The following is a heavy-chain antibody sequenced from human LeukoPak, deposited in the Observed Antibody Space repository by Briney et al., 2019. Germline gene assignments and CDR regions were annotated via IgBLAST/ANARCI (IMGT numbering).Heavy chain of an antibody. Sequence: GGSLRLSCAASGFTVSSNYMSWVRQAPGKGLEWVSVIYSGGSTYYADSVKGRFTISRDNSKNTLYLQMNSLRAEDTAVYYCARGPTIAAGGEYWGQGTLVTVSS. CDR1: GFTVSSNY. D-gene: IGHD6-13*01. CDR2: IYSGGST. J-gene: IGHJ4*02. CDR3: ARGPTIAAGGEY. V-gene: IGHV3-53*01.